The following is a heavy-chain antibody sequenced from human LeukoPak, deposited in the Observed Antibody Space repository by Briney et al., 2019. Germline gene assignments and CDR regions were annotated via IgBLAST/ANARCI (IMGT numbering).Heavy chain of an antibody. D-gene: IGHD2-15*01. CDR2: INSDGSST. Sequence: GGSLRLSCAASGFTFSSYWMHWVRHAPGKGLVWVSRINSDGSSTSYADSVKGRFTISRDHSKNTLYLQMSSLRAEDTGVYYCATSRYSSGSVDDSWGQGTPVTVSS. V-gene: IGHV3-74*01. CDR3: ATSRYSSGSVDDS. CDR1: GFTFSSYW. J-gene: IGHJ4*02.